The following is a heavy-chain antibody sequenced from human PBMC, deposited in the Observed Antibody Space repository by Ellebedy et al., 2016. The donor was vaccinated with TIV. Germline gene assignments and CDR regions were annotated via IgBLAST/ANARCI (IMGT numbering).Heavy chain of an antibody. CDR2: IWYAGSNK. V-gene: IGHV3-33*08. CDR1: GFTFSSYG. D-gene: IGHD1-14*01. CDR3: ARGGNPKPFDY. J-gene: IGHJ4*02. Sequence: GESLKISCAASGFTFSSYGMPWVRQAPGKGLEWVAVIWYAGSNKYYADSVKGRFTISRDNSKNTLYLQMNSLRAEDTAVYYGARGGNPKPFDYWGQGTLVTVSS.